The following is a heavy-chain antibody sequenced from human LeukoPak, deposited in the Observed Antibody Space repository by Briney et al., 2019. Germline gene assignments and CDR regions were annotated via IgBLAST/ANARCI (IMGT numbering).Heavy chain of an antibody. CDR1: GFTFDDYA. V-gene: IGHV3-9*01. CDR3: AKADTTVADGMDV. CDR2: ISGNSGSL. D-gene: IGHD4-23*01. Sequence: GGSLRLSCAASGFTFDDYAMHWVRQAPGKGLEWVSGISGNSGSLGYADSVKGRCTISRDNAKNFLYLQMNSLRAEDTALYYCAKADTTVADGMDVWGQGTTVTVSS. J-gene: IGHJ6*02.